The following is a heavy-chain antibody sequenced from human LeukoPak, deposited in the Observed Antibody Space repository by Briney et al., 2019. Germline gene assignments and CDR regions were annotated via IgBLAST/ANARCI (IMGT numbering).Heavy chain of an antibody. CDR1: EFTFSNYW. CDR3: ARERAAADDSLDY. D-gene: IGHD6-13*01. J-gene: IGHJ4*02. Sequence: QTGGSLRLSCAASEFTFSNYWMHWVRQAPGKGLVWVSRTNSDGSITSYADSVKGRFTISRDNAKNTLYLQMNSLRAEDTAVYYCARERAAADDSLDYWGQGTLVTVSP. V-gene: IGHV3-74*01. CDR2: TNSDGSIT.